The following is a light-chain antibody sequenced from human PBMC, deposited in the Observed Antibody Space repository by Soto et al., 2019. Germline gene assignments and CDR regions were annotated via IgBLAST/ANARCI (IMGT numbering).Light chain of an antibody. V-gene: IGLV2-14*01. CDR2: EVR. CDR3: SSYTRTSNPGV. Sequence: QSALTQPASVSGSPGQSITISCTGTSSDVGGYNYVSWYQHHPGKAPKLIIYEVRNRPSGVSNRFSGSKSGNTASLTISGLQAEDEADYYCSSYTRTSNPGVFGRGTKLTVL. J-gene: IGLJ2*01. CDR1: SSDVGGYNY.